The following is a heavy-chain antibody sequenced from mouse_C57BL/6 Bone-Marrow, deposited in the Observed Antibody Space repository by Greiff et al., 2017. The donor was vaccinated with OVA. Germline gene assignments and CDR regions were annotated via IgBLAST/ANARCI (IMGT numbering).Heavy chain of an antibody. J-gene: IGHJ2*01. CDR1: GYAFSSSW. CDR2: IYPGDGDT. V-gene: IGHV1-82*01. CDR3: ARDLDY. Sequence: VQLQESGPELVKPGASVKISCKASGYAFSSSWMNWVKQRPGKGLEWLGRIYPGDGDTTYNGKFKGKATLTADKASSTAYMQLSSLTSEDSAVYFCARDLDYWGQGTTLTVSS.